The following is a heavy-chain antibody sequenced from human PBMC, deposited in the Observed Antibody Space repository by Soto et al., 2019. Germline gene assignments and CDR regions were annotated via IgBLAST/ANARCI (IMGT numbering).Heavy chain of an antibody. V-gene: IGHV1-18*01. CDR3: ARHTDDVHYGCGRDYYGMDV. D-gene: IGHD3-16*01. J-gene: IGHJ6*02. CDR2: SSINNGKT. CDR1: GYTFTRFG. Sequence: QVQLVQSGGEVKKPGASVKVSCQAAGYTFTRFGITWVRQAPGQGLEWMGWSSINNGKTNYAQKFQGRVTMTTDTTTNTAYMELRSLRSDDTAVYYCARHTDDVHYGCGRDYYGMDVWGQGSTVTVSS.